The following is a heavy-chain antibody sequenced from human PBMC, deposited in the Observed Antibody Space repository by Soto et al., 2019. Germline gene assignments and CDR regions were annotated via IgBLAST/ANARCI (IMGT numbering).Heavy chain of an antibody. CDR1: GGSFSGYY. D-gene: IGHD6-25*01. CDR2: INHSGST. J-gene: IGHJ5*02. CDR3: ARDGAAAAYKYNWFNP. Sequence: TLSLTCAVYGGSFSGYYWSWIRQPPGKGLEWIGEINHSGSTNYNPSLKSRVTISVETSKNQFSLKLSSVTAADTAVYYCARDGAAAAYKYNWFNPWGRGTLVIVSS. V-gene: IGHV4-34*01.